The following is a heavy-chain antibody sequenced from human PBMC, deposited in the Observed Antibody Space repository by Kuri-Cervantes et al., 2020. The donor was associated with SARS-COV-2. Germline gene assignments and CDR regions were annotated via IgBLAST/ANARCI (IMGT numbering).Heavy chain of an antibody. CDR2: IYYSGST. CDR1: GGSIRGYY. D-gene: IGHD3-9*01. CDR3: ARELPDQIYDMSGFDP. V-gene: IGHV4-59*01. J-gene: IGHJ5*02. Sequence: ESLKISCTVSGGSIRGYYWNWIRQPPGKGLEWIGYIYYSGSTNYNPSLKNRLTISVDTSKNQFSLRLSSVSAADTAVYYCARELPDQIYDMSGFDPWGQGTLVTVSS.